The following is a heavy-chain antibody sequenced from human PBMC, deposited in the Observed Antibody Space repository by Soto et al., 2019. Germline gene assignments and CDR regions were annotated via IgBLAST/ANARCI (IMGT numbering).Heavy chain of an antibody. CDR1: GFTFSSSA. CDR3: AKVRSGWFLDC. Sequence: GGSLRLSCAVSGFTFSSSALTWVRQAPGKGLEWVSAISGGGRSTYYADSVKGRFSISRDNSKNTLFLQMNSLRAEDTAVYFCAKVRSGWFLDCWGQGTLVTVSS. J-gene: IGHJ4*02. CDR2: ISGGGRST. D-gene: IGHD6-19*01. V-gene: IGHV3-23*01.